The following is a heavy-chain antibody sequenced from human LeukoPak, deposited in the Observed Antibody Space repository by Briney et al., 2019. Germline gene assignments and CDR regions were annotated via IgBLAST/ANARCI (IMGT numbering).Heavy chain of an antibody. CDR1: GFTFSSNA. D-gene: IGHD3-10*01. V-gene: IGHV3-23*01. CDR2: ITGNGGST. Sequence: PGGSLRLSCAASGFTFSSNAMSWVRQAPGKGLGWVSVITGNGGSTYYADSVKSRFPLSRDNSKHTLSLQMHSLRAEDTAVYYCAKDAVAPGSGGDYFDYWGQGPLVTVSS. CDR3: AKDAVAPGSGGDYFDY. J-gene: IGHJ4*02.